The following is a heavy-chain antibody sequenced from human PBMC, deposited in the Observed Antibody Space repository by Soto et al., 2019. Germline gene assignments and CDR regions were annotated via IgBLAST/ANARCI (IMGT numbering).Heavy chain of an antibody. CDR3: AREGVYGDYFFDY. V-gene: IGHV3-30-3*01. Sequence: QVQLVESGGGVVQPGRSLRLSCAASGFTFSSYAMHWVRQAPGKGLEWVAVISYDGSNKYYADSVKGRFTISRDNSKNTLYLQMNSLRAEDTAVYYCAREGVYGDYFFDYWGQGTLVTVSS. D-gene: IGHD4-17*01. CDR2: ISYDGSNK. CDR1: GFTFSSYA. J-gene: IGHJ4*02.